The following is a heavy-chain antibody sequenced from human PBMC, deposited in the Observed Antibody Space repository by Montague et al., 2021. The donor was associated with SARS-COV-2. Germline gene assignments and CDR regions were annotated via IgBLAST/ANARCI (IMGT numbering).Heavy chain of an antibody. CDR2: INHSGRT. CDR3: TRGPVFSNSWYSLPTLDQRPSWYFDL. D-gene: IGHD6-13*01. CDR1: GVSFSGYY. J-gene: IGHJ2*01. V-gene: IGHV4-34*01. Sequence: SETLSLTCAVYGVSFSGYYWSWIRQAPGKGLEWIAEINHSGRTXXXPSXXXRVTISVDTSTNQFSLNLNSVTAADAAVYYCTRGPVFSNSWYSLPTLDQRPSWYFDLWGRGTLVIVSS.